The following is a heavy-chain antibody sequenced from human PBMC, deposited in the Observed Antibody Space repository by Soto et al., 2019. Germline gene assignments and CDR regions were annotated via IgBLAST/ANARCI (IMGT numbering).Heavy chain of an antibody. J-gene: IGHJ4*02. CDR2: IGSAGDT. CDR3: ARGRGADFDY. Sequence: EVQLVESGGGLVQPGGSLRLSCAASGFTLSNYDMHWVRQTTGKGLEWVSAIGSAGDTYYAGSVKGRFTISREKAKNSLYLPMNSLRAGDTAVYYCARGRGADFDYWGQGTLVTVSS. CDR1: GFTLSNYD. D-gene: IGHD1-26*01. V-gene: IGHV3-13*04.